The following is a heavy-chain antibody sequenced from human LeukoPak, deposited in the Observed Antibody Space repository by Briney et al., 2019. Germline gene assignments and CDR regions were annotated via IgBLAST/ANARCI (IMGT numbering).Heavy chain of an antibody. CDR2: INHSGST. V-gene: IGHV4-34*01. Sequence: SETLSLTCAVYGGSFSGYYWSWIRQPPGKGLEWIGEINHSGSTNYNPSLKSRVTTSVDTSKNQFSLKLSSVTAADTAVYYCARSRGYYGSGSYDYWGQGTLVTVSS. J-gene: IGHJ4*02. CDR1: GGSFSGYY. CDR3: ARSRGYYGSGSYDY. D-gene: IGHD3-10*01.